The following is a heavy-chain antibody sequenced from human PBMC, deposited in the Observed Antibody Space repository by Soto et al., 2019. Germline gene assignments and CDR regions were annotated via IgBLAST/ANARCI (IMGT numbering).Heavy chain of an antibody. V-gene: IGHV4-39*01. Sequence: QLQLHESGPGLVKPSETLSLTCSVSGDSISNEDYYWAWIRQPPGEVLEWIGNIFYGGSTFYNPSLKPGVTISVDTSRNYFSLNLSPVTAADTAVYYCARQPWGSSTRITSVGGFDIWGQGTVVMVSP. CDR1: GDSISNEDYY. D-gene: IGHD3-16*01. CDR3: ARQPWGSSTRITSVGGFDI. CDR2: IFYGGST. J-gene: IGHJ3*02.